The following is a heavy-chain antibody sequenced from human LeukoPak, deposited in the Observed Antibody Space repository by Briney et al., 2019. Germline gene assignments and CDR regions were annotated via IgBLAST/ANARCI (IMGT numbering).Heavy chain of an antibody. D-gene: IGHD3-10*01. CDR1: GGSISNYY. Sequence: PETPSLTRSVSGGSISNYYWGWIRQPPRKGLEWIGRIHPSGSANCSPALNSRVGMSMDTSNNQFSLKLSSVTAADTAVYYCARDYYDSGSYPFDYWGQGTLVTVSS. V-gene: IGHV4-4*07. CDR2: IHPSGSA. CDR3: ARDYYDSGSYPFDY. J-gene: IGHJ4*02.